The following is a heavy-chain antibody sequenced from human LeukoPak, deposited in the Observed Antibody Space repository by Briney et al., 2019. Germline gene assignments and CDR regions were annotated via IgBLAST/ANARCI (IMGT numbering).Heavy chain of an antibody. V-gene: IGHV3-53*01. CDR3: ARDFNYGSGSNYYYYMDV. D-gene: IGHD3-10*01. CDR1: GFTVSSNY. J-gene: IGHJ6*03. CDR2: IYNGGST. Sequence: PGGSLRLSCAASGFTVSSNYMSWVRQAPGKGLEWVSVIYNGGSTYYADSVKGRFTISRDNSKNTLYLQMNSLRAEDTAVYYCARDFNYGSGSNYYYYMDVWGKGTTVTVSS.